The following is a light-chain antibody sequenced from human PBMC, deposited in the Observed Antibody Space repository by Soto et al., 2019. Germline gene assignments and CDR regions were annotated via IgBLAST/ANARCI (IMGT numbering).Light chain of an antibody. Sequence: VLTQPASVSGSPGQSITISCTGTSSDVGSYNLVSWYQQHPGEAPKLMIYEGSKRPSGVSNRFSGSKSGNTASLTISGLQAEDEADYYCCSYAGSSSVVFGGGTKVTVL. J-gene: IGLJ2*01. CDR1: SSDVGSYNL. CDR2: EGS. CDR3: CSYAGSSSVV. V-gene: IGLV2-23*01.